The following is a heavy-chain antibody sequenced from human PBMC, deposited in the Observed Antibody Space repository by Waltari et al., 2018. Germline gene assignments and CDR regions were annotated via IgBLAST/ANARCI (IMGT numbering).Heavy chain of an antibody. CDR1: GFTFSSYA. CDR2: ISYDGRHK. J-gene: IGHJ4*02. V-gene: IGHV3-30*04. CDR3: ARDYGDYDGPGED. Sequence: QVQLVESGGGVVQPGRSLRLSCAASGFTFSSYAMHWVRQAPGKGLEWVAVISYDGRHKSYADSGKGRFTISRDNSKNTLYLQMNSLRAEDTAVYYCARDYGDYDGPGEDWGQGTLVTVSS. D-gene: IGHD4-17*01.